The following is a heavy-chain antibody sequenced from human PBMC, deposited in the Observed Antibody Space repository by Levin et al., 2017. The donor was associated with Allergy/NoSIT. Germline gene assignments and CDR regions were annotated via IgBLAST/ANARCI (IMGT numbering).Heavy chain of an antibody. CDR1: GYTFTSYG. CDR2: ISGNNGDT. D-gene: IGHD1-1*01. V-gene: IGHV1-18*01. Sequence: GESLKISCKASGYTFTSYGISWVRQAPGQGLEWMGWISGNNGDTYYAQKLQGRVTISTDTSTSTAYMELRTLISDDPAVYYCARDYKWNVDNWGQGTLVTVSS. J-gene: IGHJ4*02. CDR3: ARDYKWNVDN.